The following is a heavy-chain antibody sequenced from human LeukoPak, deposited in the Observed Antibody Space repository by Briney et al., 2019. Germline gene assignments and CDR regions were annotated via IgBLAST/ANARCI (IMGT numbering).Heavy chain of an antibody. D-gene: IGHD2-2*01. CDR2: IYSGGST. J-gene: IGHJ4*02. V-gene: IGHV3-66*01. CDR3: ARDDPVVPAAPFDY. Sequence: GGSLRLSCAASGFTVSSNYMSWVRQAPGKGLEWVSVIYSGGSTYYADSVKGRFTISRDNSKNTLYLQMNSLRAEDTAVYYCARDDPVVPAAPFDYWGQGTLVTVSS. CDR1: GFTVSSNY.